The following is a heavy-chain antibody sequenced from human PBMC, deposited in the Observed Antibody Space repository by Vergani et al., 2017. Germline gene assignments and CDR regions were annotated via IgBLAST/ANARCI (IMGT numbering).Heavy chain of an antibody. V-gene: IGHV4-38-2*01. J-gene: IGHJ6*02. CDR1: GYSISSTYY. D-gene: IGHD2-21*02. CDR2: IYHSGST. Sequence: QVQLQESGPGLVKPSETLSLTCAVSGYSISSTYYWGWIRQPPGKGLEWIGSIYHSGSTYTNPSLKSRVTISVDTSKNQFSLKLSSVTAADPAVYYCARHRGDNDRGGMDVWGQGTTVTVSS. CDR3: ARHRGDNDRGGMDV.